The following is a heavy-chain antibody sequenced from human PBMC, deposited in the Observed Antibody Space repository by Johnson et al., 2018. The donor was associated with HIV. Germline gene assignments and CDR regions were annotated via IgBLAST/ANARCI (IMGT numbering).Heavy chain of an antibody. CDR1: DFTVSSNY. Sequence: VQLVESGGRLIQPGGSLRLSCTASDFTVSSNYMSWVRQAPGKGLEWVSSISGSGGSTFYADSVKGRFTISRDNSKKSLYLQINSLRTEDTAVYYCARENYRRRDAFDIWGQGTMVTVSS. J-gene: IGHJ3*02. CDR3: ARENYRRRDAFDI. D-gene: IGHD1-7*01. CDR2: SGSGGST. V-gene: IGHV3-23*04.